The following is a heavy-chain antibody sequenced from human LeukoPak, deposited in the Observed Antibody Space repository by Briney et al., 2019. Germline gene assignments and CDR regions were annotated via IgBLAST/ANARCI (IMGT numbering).Heavy chain of an antibody. CDR1: GFTFSTYA. D-gene: IGHD3-3*01. CDR2: ISNNGGRT. J-gene: IGHJ4*02. Sequence: GGSLRLSCSASGFTFSTYAMHWVRQAPGKGLEYVSAISNNGGRTSYADSVKGRFAISRDNSKNTLYLQMSGLRAEDTAVYYCVKLYYDFWSAYSGYFDYWGQGTLVTVSS. CDR3: VKLYYDFWSAYSGYFDY. V-gene: IGHV3-64D*09.